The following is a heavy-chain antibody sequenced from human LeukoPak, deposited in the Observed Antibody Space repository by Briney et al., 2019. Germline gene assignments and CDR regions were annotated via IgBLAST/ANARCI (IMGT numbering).Heavy chain of an antibody. CDR2: IYPGDSDT. V-gene: IGHV5-51*01. CDR1: GSPFTSYW. J-gene: IGHJ4*02. CDR3: ATSRTGYSPNY. D-gene: IGHD3-9*01. Sequence: GASLKISCKGSGSPFTSYWIGWVRQLPGKGLEWMGIIYPGDSDTRYSPSFQGQVTISADKSISTAYLQWSSLKASDTAMYYCATSRTGYSPNYWGQGTLVTVSS.